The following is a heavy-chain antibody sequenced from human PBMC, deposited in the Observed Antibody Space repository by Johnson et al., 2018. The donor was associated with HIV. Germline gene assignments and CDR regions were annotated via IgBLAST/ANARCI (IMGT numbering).Heavy chain of an antibody. D-gene: IGHD6-6*01. V-gene: IGHV3-30*03. CDR3: YTSSFEAAFDV. J-gene: IGHJ3*01. CDR2: ITYDGSNK. CDR1: GFTFSSYG. Sequence: QLVESGGGVVQPGRSLRLSCAASGFTFSSYGIHWVRQAPGKGLEWVALITYDGSNKYYADSVKGRFTISRDNSKNTLYLQMNSLRTEDTALYYCYTSSFEAAFDVWGQGTMVTVSS.